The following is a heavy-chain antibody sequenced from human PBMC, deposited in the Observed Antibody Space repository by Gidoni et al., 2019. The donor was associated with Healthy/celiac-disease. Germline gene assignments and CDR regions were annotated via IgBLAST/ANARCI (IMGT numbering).Heavy chain of an antibody. Sequence: VRLVEFGGGLVPPGGSLRLSCAASGFTFSRYSMNWVRQAPGKGLEWVSYISSSSSTIYYADSVKGRFTISRDNAKNSLYLQMNSLRAEDTAVYYCARDIGGATTDYWGQGTLVTVSS. J-gene: IGHJ4*02. CDR3: ARDIGGATTDY. CDR1: GFTFSRYS. D-gene: IGHD1-26*01. CDR2: ISSSSSTI. V-gene: IGHV3-48*01.